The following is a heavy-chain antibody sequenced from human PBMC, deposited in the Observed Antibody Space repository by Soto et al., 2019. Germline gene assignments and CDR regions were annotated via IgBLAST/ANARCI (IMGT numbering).Heavy chain of an antibody. CDR2: MNPNSGNT. CDR1: GYTFTSYD. V-gene: IGHV1-8*01. J-gene: IGHJ5*02. D-gene: IGHD3-9*01. CDR3: AWDNVLRYFDWSHSGFDP. Sequence: ASVKVSCKASGYTFTSYDINWVRQATGQGLEWMGWMNPNSGNTGYAQKFQGRVTMTSNTSISTAYMELSSLRSEDTAVYYCAWDNVLRYFDWSHSGFDPWGQGTLVTVSS.